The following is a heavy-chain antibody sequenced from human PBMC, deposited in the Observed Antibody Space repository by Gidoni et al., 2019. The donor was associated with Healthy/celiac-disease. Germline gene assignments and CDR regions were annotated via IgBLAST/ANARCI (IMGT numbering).Heavy chain of an antibody. D-gene: IGHD3-10*01. CDR1: GGPFSSYA. CDR3: ARDWYREGYYYYGMDV. J-gene: IGHJ6*02. CDR2: IIPIFGTA. Sequence: QVQLVQSGAEVKKPGSSAKVSCQASGGPFSSYAISWVRQAPGQGLEWMGGIIPIFGTANYAQKFQGRVTITADKSTSTAYMELSSLRSEDTAVYYCARDWYREGYYYYGMDVWGQGTTVTVSS. V-gene: IGHV1-69*06.